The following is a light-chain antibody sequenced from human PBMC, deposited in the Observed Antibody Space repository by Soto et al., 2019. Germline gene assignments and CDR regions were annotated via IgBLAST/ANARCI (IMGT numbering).Light chain of an antibody. CDR2: SAS. J-gene: IGKJ2*01. Sequence: DIQMTQSPSSLSASVGDRVTITCRASQGIRDALGWYQQKPGKVPNRLIYSASSLQSGVPSRFSGSGSDTEFTLTISSLQPEDFATYYCLQYSNYPFTFGQGTRLEI. CDR1: QGIRDA. V-gene: IGKV1-17*01. CDR3: LQYSNYPFT.